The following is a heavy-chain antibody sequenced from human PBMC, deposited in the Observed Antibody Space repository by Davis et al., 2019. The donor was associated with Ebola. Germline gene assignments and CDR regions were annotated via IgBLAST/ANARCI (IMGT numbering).Heavy chain of an antibody. Sequence: SQTLSLPHAISWDLLSRNSVVCNWVRQSPSRGLEWLGTTYYRSKWYNDYAVSMKSRITINPDTSSKQFSLQLNSVIPEDTAVYYCARGGWASGMDVWGRGTTVTVSS. J-gene: IGHJ6*02. D-gene: IGHD6-19*01. CDR3: ARGGWASGMDV. CDR2: TYYRSKWYN. V-gene: IGHV6-1*01. CDR1: WDLLSRNSVV.